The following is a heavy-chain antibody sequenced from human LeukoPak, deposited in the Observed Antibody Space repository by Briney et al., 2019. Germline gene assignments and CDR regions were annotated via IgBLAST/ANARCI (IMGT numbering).Heavy chain of an antibody. V-gene: IGHV3-30*02. J-gene: IGHJ4*02. CDR1: GFTFSGYG. CDR3: AREKGYGFDY. D-gene: IGHD2-15*01. CDR2: IRYDGSNK. Sequence: GGSLRLSCAASGFTFSGYGMHWARQAPGKGLEWVAFIRYDGSNKYYADSVKGRFTISRDNSKNTLYLQMNSLRAEDTAVYYCAREKGYGFDYWGQGTLVTVSS.